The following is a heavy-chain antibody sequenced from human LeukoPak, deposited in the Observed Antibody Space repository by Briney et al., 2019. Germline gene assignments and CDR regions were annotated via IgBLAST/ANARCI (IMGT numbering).Heavy chain of an antibody. Sequence: SQTLSLTCTVSGGSISSGDYYWSWIRQPPGQGLEWIGYISLSGGTYYNPSLKRRATISLDTSRNQFSLKLSSVGAADTAVYYCARDFQGGPNDPWGQETLVTVSS. CDR3: ARDFQGGPNDP. D-gene: IGHD2-15*01. V-gene: IGHV4-30-4*01. CDR1: GGSISSGDYY. CDR2: ISLSGGT. J-gene: IGHJ5*02.